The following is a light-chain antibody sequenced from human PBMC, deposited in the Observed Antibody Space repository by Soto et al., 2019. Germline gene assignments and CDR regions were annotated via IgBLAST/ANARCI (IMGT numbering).Light chain of an antibody. CDR1: SSNIGAGYD. Sequence: QSALTQPPSVSGAPGQRVTISCTGSSSNIGAGYDVHWYQQLPGTAPKLLIYGNSNRPSGVPDRFSGSKSGTSASLAITGLQAADEADYYCQSYDSSLSGWVFGGGTKFTVL. CDR2: GNS. V-gene: IGLV1-40*01. CDR3: QSYDSSLSGWV. J-gene: IGLJ3*02.